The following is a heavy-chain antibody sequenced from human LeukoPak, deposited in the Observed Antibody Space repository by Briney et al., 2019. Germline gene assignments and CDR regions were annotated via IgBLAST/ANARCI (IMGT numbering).Heavy chain of an antibody. CDR2: INHSGST. D-gene: IGHD3-16*02. CDR1: GGSFSGYY. CDR3: ARANNDYVWGSYRPAFDY. V-gene: IGHV4-34*01. J-gene: IGHJ4*02. Sequence: SDTLSLTCAVYGGSFSGYYWSWIRQPPGKGLEWIGEINHSGSTNYNPSLKSRVTISVDTSKNQFSLKLSSVTAAHTAVYYCARANNDYVWGSYRPAFDYWGQGTLVTVSS.